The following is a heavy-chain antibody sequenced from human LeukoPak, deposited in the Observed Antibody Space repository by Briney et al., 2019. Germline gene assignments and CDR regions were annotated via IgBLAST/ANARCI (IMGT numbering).Heavy chain of an antibody. Sequence: SGGSLRLSCAASGFTFSSYEMNWVRQAPGKGLEWVSHISSSGSTIYYADSVKGRFTISRDNAKNSLYLQMNSLRAEDTAVYYCARRNRGYDLWGQGTLVTVSS. D-gene: IGHD5-12*01. CDR3: ARRNRGYDL. V-gene: IGHV3-48*03. CDR2: ISSSGSTI. J-gene: IGHJ4*02. CDR1: GFTFSSYE.